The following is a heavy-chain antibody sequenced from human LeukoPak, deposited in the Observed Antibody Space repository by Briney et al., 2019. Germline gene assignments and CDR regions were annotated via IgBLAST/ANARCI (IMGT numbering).Heavy chain of an antibody. V-gene: IGHV1-2*06. J-gene: IGHJ3*02. Sequence: ASVKVSCKASGYTFTGYYMHWVRQAPGQGLEWMGRINPNGGGTNYAQKFQGRVTMTRDTSISTAYMELSRLRSDDTAVYYCARVGGYYDSSGPRDAFDIWGQGTMVTVSS. CDR1: GYTFTGYY. CDR2: INPNGGGT. D-gene: IGHD3-22*01. CDR3: ARVGGYYDSSGPRDAFDI.